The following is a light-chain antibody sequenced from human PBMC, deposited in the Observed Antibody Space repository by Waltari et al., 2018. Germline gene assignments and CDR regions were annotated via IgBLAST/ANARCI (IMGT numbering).Light chain of an antibody. CDR2: GDN. V-gene: IGLV3-10*01. Sequence: SYELTQPPSVSVSPGQTARITCSGDALPKKYGFFYSQKSCQAPVLVIYGDNKRPSGFPGGFAGSSSGTLSTWTGSGAQVDDEADYYCCSPDSSGNHWVFGGGTKLAVL. CDR3: CSPDSSGNHWV. J-gene: IGLJ3*02. CDR1: ALPKKY.